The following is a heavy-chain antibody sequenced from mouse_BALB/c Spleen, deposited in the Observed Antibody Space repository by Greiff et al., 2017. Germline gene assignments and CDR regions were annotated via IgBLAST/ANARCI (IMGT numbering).Heavy chain of an antibody. Sequence: VQLQQSGAELMKPGASVKISCKATGYTFSSYWIEWVKQRPGHGLEWIGEILPGSGSTNYNEKFKGKATFTADTYSNTAYMQLSSLTSEDSAVYYCARKKVTYYGSSYWYFDGWGAGTTVTVSS. CDR3: ARKKVTYYGSSYWYFDG. D-gene: IGHD1-1*01. V-gene: IGHV1-9*01. J-gene: IGHJ1*01. CDR2: ILPGSGST. CDR1: GYTFSSYW.